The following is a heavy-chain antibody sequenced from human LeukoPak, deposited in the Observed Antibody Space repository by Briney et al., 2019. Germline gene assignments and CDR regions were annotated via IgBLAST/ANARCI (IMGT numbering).Heavy chain of an antibody. V-gene: IGHV3-23*01. CDR1: GFTFSTYA. CDR2: LSGGGAAT. CDR3: AREAEGLDS. Sequence: GGSLRLSCAASGFTFSTYAMSWVRQAPGKGLEWVSSLSGGGAATSYADSVKGRFTISSDYSKKTLYLQMNSLRVEDTAVYYCAREAEGLDSWGQGTLVTVSS. J-gene: IGHJ4*02.